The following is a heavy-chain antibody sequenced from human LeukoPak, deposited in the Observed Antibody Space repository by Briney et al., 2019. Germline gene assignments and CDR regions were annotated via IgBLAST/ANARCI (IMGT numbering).Heavy chain of an antibody. V-gene: IGHV4-59*01. J-gene: IGHJ4*02. CDR1: GGSISSYY. Sequence: SETLSLTRTVSGGSISSYYWSWIRQPPGKGLEWIGYIYYSGSTNYNPSLKSRVTISVDTSKNQFSLKLSSVTAADTAVYYCASLDFWLQEYYFDYWGQGTLVTVSS. CDR3: ASLDFWLQEYYFDY. CDR2: IYYSGST. D-gene: IGHD3-3*01.